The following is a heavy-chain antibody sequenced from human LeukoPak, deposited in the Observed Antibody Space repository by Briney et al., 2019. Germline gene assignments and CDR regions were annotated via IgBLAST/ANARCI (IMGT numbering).Heavy chain of an antibody. D-gene: IGHD6-13*01. V-gene: IGHV3-30*02. J-gene: IGHJ4*02. Sequence: GGSLRLSCAASGFTFSSYGMHWVRQAPGKGLEWVAFIRYDGSNKYYADSVKGRFTISRDNSKNTLYLQMNSLRAEDTAVYYCARDLYSSSCWWGQGTLVTVSS. CDR1: GFTFSSYG. CDR2: IRYDGSNK. CDR3: ARDLYSSSCW.